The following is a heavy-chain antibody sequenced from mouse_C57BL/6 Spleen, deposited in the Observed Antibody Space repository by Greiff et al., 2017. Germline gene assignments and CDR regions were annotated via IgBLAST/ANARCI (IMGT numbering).Heavy chain of an antibody. CDR3: ARNWGTTVVAGAMDY. D-gene: IGHD1-1*01. CDR2: IWTGGGT. CDR1: GFSLTSYA. Sequence: VQGVESGPGLVAPSQSLSITCTVSGFSLTSYAISWVRQPPGKGLEWLGVIWTGGGTNYNSALKSRLSISKDNSKSQVFLKMNSLQTDDTARYYCARNWGTTVVAGAMDYWGQGTSVTVSS. V-gene: IGHV2-9-1*01. J-gene: IGHJ4*01.